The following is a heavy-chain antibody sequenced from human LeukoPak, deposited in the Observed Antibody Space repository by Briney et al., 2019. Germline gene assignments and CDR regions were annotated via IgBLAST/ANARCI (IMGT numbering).Heavy chain of an antibody. CDR2: ISYDGSNK. D-gene: IGHD3-10*01. V-gene: IGHV3-30*18. CDR3: AKDKYGSGSWGIFDY. CDR1: GFTFSSYG. J-gene: IGHJ4*02. Sequence: GRSLRLSCAASGFTFSSYGMHWVRQAPGKGLEWVAVISYDGSNKYYADSVKGRFTISRDNSKNTLYLQMNSLRAEDTAVYYCAKDKYGSGSWGIFDYWGQGTLVTVSS.